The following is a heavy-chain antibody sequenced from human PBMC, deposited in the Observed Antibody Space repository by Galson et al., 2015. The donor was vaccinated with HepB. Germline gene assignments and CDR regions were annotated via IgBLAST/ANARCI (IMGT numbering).Heavy chain of an antibody. CDR1: GFTFSSYS. CDR2: ISSSSSYI. J-gene: IGHJ4*02. CDR3: ARPGGDSSGYSRYYFDY. V-gene: IGHV3-21*01. D-gene: IGHD3-22*01. Sequence: SLRLSCAASGFTFSSYSMNWVRQAPGKGLEWVSSISSSSSYIYYADSVKGRFTISRDNAKNSLYLQMNSLRAEDTAVYYCARPGGDSSGYSRYYFDYWGQGTLVTVSS.